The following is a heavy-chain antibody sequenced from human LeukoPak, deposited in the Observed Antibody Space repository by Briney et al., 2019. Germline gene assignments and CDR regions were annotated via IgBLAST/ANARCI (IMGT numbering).Heavy chain of an antibody. Sequence: GGSLRLSCAASGFTFSSYWMSWVRQAPGKGLEWVAFIRYDGSNKYYADSVKGRFTISRDNSKNTLYLQMNSLRAEDTAVYYCAKDYYDSSGYQSDYFDYWGQGTLVTVSS. CDR3: AKDYYDSSGYQSDYFDY. CDR2: IRYDGSNK. D-gene: IGHD3-22*01. V-gene: IGHV3-30*02. CDR1: GFTFSSYW. J-gene: IGHJ4*02.